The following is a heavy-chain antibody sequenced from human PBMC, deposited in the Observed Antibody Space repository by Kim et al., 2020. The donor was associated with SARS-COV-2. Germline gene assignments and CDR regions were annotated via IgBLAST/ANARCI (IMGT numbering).Heavy chain of an antibody. V-gene: IGHV3-30*04. CDR2: ISNDGTIK. CDR1: GFTLSTYA. Sequence: GGSLRLSCAASGFTLSTYAVHWVRQAPGQGLEWVAVISNDGTIKYYADSVKGRFTISRDNIKNTVYLQMNSLRAEDTAVIYFAREDYNSLTGYHTIGAF. D-gene: IGHD3-9*01. CDR3: AREDYNSLTGYHTIGAF. J-gene: IGHJ3*01.